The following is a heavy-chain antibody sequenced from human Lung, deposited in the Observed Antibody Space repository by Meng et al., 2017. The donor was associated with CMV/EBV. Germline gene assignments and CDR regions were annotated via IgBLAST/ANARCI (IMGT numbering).Heavy chain of an antibody. Sequence: SETXSLXXTVSGGSISSYYWSWIRQPPGKGLEWIGYIYYSGSTNYNPSLKSQVTISVDTSKNQFSLKLSSVTAADTAVYYCARDLGYCSSTSCYYYYGMDVWGQGXTVTVSS. V-gene: IGHV4-59*01. D-gene: IGHD2-2*01. J-gene: IGHJ6*02. CDR2: IYYSGST. CDR1: GGSISSYY. CDR3: ARDLGYCSSTSCYYYYGMDV.